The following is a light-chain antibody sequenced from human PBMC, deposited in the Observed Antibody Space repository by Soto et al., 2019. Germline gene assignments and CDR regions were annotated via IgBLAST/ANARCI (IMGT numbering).Light chain of an antibody. CDR1: QSISSY. CDR2: AAS. J-gene: IGKJ1*01. Sequence: IHMSESASSLAASVGGRVTITFRARQSISSYLDWYQQKQGKPPKLLIYAASSLQSGVPSRFSGSGSGTDFTLTISSLQHEDFATYYCQQSYSTPWTFGQGTKVDIK. CDR3: QQSYSTPWT. V-gene: IGKV1-39*01.